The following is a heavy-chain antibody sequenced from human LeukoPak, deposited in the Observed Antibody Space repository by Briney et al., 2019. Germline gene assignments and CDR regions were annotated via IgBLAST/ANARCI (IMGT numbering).Heavy chain of an antibody. CDR3: ARDGSWELPVDP. Sequence: SETLSLTCTVSGGSISSGSYYWSWIRQPAGKGLEWIGRIYTSGSTNYNPSLKSRVTISVDTSKNQFSLKLSSVTAADTAVYYCARDGSWELPVDPWGQGTLVTVSS. CDR2: IYTSGST. CDR1: GGSISSGSYY. D-gene: IGHD1-26*01. V-gene: IGHV4-61*02. J-gene: IGHJ5*02.